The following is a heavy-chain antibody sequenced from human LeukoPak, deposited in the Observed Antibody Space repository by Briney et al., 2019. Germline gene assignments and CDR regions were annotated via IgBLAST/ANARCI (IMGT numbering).Heavy chain of an antibody. V-gene: IGHV4-39*07. CDR3: ARGPRRSFGATRYYFDY. D-gene: IGHD1-26*01. Sequence: PSETLSLTCNVFGGSINDPNYYWGWIRQSPGRTLEWIGSLFYDGTTYYNPSLKSRVTISVDTSKNQFSLKLSSVTAADTAVYYCARGPRRSFGATRYYFDYWGQGTLVTVSS. CDR1: GGSINDPNYY. CDR2: LFYDGTT. J-gene: IGHJ4*02.